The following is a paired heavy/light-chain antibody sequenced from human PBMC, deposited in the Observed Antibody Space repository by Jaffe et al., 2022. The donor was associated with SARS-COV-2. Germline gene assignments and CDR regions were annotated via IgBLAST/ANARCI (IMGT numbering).Heavy chain of an antibody. Sequence: EVQLVESGGGLVQPGRSLRLSCAASGFNFIDSAMHWVRQAPGKGLEWVSGISWNSGTIVYADSVRGRFSVSRDNAKNSLWLQMNSLRPDDTALYYCVKDLRWDPLDSHGFDVWGQGTVVTVSS. D-gene: IGHD1-1*01. V-gene: IGHV3-9*01. CDR2: ISWNSGTI. CDR1: GFNFIDSA. CDR3: VKDLRWDPLDSHGFDV. J-gene: IGHJ3*01.
Light chain of an antibody. CDR2: GAS. V-gene: IGKV3-20*01. CDR3: QQYGSLPFT. Sequence: EIVLTQSPGTLSLSPGERASLSCRASQSVPRSEFAWYQQRPGRAPRLLIYGASYRPTGIPDRFSGSGSGTDFTLTISRLEPEDSAIFYCQQYGSLPFTFGQGTKLEI. CDR1: QSVPRSE. J-gene: IGKJ2*01.